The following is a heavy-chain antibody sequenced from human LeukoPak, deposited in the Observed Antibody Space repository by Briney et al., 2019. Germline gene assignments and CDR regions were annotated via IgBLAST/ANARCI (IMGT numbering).Heavy chain of an antibody. J-gene: IGHJ4*02. CDR3: ARTKSGRGSGWFDY. CDR2: IYYSGST. V-gene: IGHV4-39*07. CDR1: GGSISSSSYY. D-gene: IGHD6-19*01. Sequence: SETLSLTCTVSGGSISSSSYYWGWIRQPPGKGLEWIGSIYYSGSTYYNPSLKSRVTISVDTSKNQFSLKLSSVTAADTAVYYCARTKSGRGSGWFDYWGQGTLVTVSS.